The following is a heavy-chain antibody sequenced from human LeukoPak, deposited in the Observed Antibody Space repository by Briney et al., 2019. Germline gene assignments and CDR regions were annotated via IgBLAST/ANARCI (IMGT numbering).Heavy chain of an antibody. V-gene: IGHV4-59*11. Sequence: SETLSLTCTVSGGSISSHYWSWIRQPPGKGLEWIGYIYYSGSTNYNPSLKSRVTISVDTSKNQFSLKLSSVTAADTAVYYCAREGGAAPHFDYWGQGTLVTVPS. J-gene: IGHJ4*02. CDR3: AREGGAAPHFDY. CDR1: GGSISSHY. CDR2: IYYSGST. D-gene: IGHD6-6*01.